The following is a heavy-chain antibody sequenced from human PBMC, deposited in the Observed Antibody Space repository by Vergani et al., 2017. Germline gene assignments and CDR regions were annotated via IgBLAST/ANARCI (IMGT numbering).Heavy chain of an antibody. D-gene: IGHD3-22*01. V-gene: IGHV4-31*03. J-gene: IGHJ4*02. CDR2: IYSTGST. CDR1: GYSISSGVYY. Sequence: QVQLQASGPRLVRPSETLSLTCTVSGYSISSGVYYWNWIRQHPGKGLEWIGYIYSTGSTHHNPSLRRRINMSVDTSKNQFSLKLNSVTAADTAMYYCARMGGYDEGDAFRIGYFDSWGPGILVTVSS. CDR3: ARMGGYDEGDAFRIGYFDS.